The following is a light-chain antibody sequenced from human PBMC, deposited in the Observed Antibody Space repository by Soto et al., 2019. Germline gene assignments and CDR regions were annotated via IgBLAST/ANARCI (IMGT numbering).Light chain of an antibody. CDR3: QQYNTHSQYA. Sequence: DIQMTQSPSTLSASVGDRVTITCRASQSISSWLAWYQQKPEKAPKLLIYKASSLESGVPSRFSGSGAGTEFTLTISSLQPDDFATYYGQQYNTHSQYAFGQGTKLDIK. V-gene: IGKV1-5*03. CDR1: QSISSW. J-gene: IGKJ2*01. CDR2: KAS.